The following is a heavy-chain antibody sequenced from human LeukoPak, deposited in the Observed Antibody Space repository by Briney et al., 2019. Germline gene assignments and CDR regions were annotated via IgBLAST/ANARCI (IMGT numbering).Heavy chain of an antibody. CDR2: ISYDGSNK. CDR3: ARDRASGATGSFDY. CDR1: GFTFSSYA. J-gene: IGHJ4*02. V-gene: IGHV3-30*01. Sequence: QSGRSLRLSCAASGFTFSSYAMHWVRQAPGKGLEWVAVISYDGSNKYYADSVKGRFTISRDNSKNTLYLQMNSLRAEDTAVYYCARDRASGATGSFDYWGQGTLVTVSS. D-gene: IGHD1-26*01.